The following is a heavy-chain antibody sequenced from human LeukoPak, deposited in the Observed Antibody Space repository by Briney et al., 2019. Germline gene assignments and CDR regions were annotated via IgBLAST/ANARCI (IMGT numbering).Heavy chain of an antibody. Sequence: ASVKVSCKASGYTFTGYYMHWVRQAPGQGHERMGWINPNSGGTNYAQKFQGRVTMTRDTSISTAYMELSRLTSDDTAVYYCARDLAGRFGELFSYYFDYWGQGTLVTVSS. V-gene: IGHV1-2*02. CDR2: INPNSGGT. D-gene: IGHD3-10*01. CDR1: GYTFTGYY. J-gene: IGHJ4*02. CDR3: ARDLAGRFGELFSYYFDY.